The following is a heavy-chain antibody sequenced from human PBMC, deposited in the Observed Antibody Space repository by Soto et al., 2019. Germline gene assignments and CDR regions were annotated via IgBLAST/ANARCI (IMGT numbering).Heavy chain of an antibody. D-gene: IGHD1-26*01. V-gene: IGHV5-51*01. CDR2: IYPGDSDT. Sequence: PRESLKISCKGSGYTFTTYWIGWVRQMPGKGLEWMGIIYPGDSDTRYSPSFQGQVTISADKSISTAYLQWSSLKASDTAMYYCARLDSGSYPYYYYYGMDVWGQGTTVTVSS. J-gene: IGHJ6*02. CDR3: ARLDSGSYPYYYYYGMDV. CDR1: GYTFTTYW.